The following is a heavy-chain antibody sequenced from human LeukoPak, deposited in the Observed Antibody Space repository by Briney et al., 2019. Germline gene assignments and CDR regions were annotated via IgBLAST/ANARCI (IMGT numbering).Heavy chain of an antibody. CDR1: GYSFTSYW. CDR2: IYPGDSDT. CDR3: ARLPHMYYDFWSGYYTGRIQGAFDI. D-gene: IGHD3-3*01. V-gene: IGHV5-51*01. Sequence: GEPLKISFKGSGYSFTSYWIARVRQMPGKGLEWMGIIYPGDSDTRYSPSFQGQVTISADKSISTAYLQWSSLKASDTAMYYCARLPHMYYDFWSGYYTGRIQGAFDIWGQGTMVTVSS. J-gene: IGHJ3*02.